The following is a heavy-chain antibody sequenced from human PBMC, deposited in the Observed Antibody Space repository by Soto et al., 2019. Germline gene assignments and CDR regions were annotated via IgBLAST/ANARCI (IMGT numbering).Heavy chain of an antibody. Sequence: ASVKVSCKASGYTFTAYYIHWVRQAPGQGLEWMGWMNPNSGDSDFAQRFQGRVTLTRDKSINIAYMELSRLTPDDTAVYYCARDRPPDYWGQGTLVIVSS. V-gene: IGHV1-2*02. CDR2: MNPNSGDS. CDR3: ARDRPPDY. J-gene: IGHJ4*02. CDR1: GYTFTAYY.